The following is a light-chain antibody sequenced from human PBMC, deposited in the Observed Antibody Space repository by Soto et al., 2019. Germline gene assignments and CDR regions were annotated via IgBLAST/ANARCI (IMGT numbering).Light chain of an antibody. CDR1: ASDVGGYNY. J-gene: IGLJ1*01. V-gene: IGLV2-14*01. Sequence: QSVLTQPASVSGSPGQSIAISCTGTASDVGGYNYVSWYQQYPGKAPQLMIYEVSNRPSGVSNRFSGSKSGNTASLTISGLQAEDEADYYCSSYTSRNTRVFGTGTKLTVL. CDR3: SSYTSRNTRV. CDR2: EVS.